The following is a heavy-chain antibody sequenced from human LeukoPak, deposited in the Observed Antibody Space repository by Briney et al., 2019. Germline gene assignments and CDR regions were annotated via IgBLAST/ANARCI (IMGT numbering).Heavy chain of an antibody. CDR1: GYTLTGYY. CDR3: AIRSGGSCYWSPWCAFDI. Sequence: ASVKVSCKASGYTLTGYYMHWVRQAPGQGLEWMGWLNPNSGGTNYAQKFQGRVTMTRDTSISTAYTELSRLRSDDTAVYYCAIRSGGSCYWSPWCAFDIWGQGTMVTVSS. V-gene: IGHV1-2*02. D-gene: IGHD2-15*01. J-gene: IGHJ3*02. CDR2: LNPNSGGT.